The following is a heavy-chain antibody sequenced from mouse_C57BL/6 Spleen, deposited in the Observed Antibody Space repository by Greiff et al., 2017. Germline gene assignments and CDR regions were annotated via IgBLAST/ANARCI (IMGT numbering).Heavy chain of an antibody. J-gene: IGHJ3*01. CDR3: ARGGVAWFAY. Sequence: QVQLQQPGAELVRPGSSVKLSCKASGYTFTSYWMHWVKQRPIQGLEWIGNIDPSDSATHYNQKFKDKATLTVDKSSSTAYMQLSSLTSEDSAVYYGARGGVAWFAYWGQGTLVTVSA. D-gene: IGHD1-1*01. CDR1: GYTFTSYW. CDR2: IDPSDSAT. V-gene: IGHV1-52*01.